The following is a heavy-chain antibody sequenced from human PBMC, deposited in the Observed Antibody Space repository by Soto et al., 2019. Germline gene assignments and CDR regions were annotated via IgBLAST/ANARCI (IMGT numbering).Heavy chain of an antibody. D-gene: IGHD4-17*01. Sequence: QVQLVQSGAEVKQPGASVKVSCKASGYPFTNYGFTWVRQAPGQGLEWLGWISTYNGNTKYAQKVQGRLTMTTDTSTSTANMELTSLRSDDTALYYCARTTVTAAYYYMDVWGKGSTVTVSS. CDR1: GYPFTNYG. J-gene: IGHJ6*03. V-gene: IGHV1-18*01. CDR3: ARTTVTAAYYYMDV. CDR2: ISTYNGNT.